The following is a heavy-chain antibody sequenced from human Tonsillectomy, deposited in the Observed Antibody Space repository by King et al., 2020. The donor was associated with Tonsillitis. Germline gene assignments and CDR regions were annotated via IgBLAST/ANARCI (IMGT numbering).Heavy chain of an antibody. J-gene: IGHJ4*02. CDR3: ARVGGNFVDY. D-gene: IGHD4-23*01. CDR2: ITIGGHI. Sequence: VQLVESGGDLVKPGGSLRLSCAASGFTFSSYGMNWVRQAPGKGLEWVSSITIGGHIYYADSVKGRFTISRDNAKNSLYLQMNSLRAEDTAVYYCARVGGNFVDYWGQGTLVSVSS. V-gene: IGHV3-21*01. CDR1: GFTFSSYG.